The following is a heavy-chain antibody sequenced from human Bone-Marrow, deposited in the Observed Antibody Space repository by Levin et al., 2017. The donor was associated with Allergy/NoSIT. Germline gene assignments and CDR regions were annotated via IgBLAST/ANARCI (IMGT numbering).Heavy chain of an antibody. CDR1: GGSISGYY. CDR3: ARGYCSGGSCPTPFDY. Sequence: SETLSLTCTVSGGSISGYYWSWIRQPPGKGLEWIGYIYYSGSTNYNPSLKSRVTISVDTSKNQFSLKLSSVTAADTAVYYCARGYCSGGSCPTPFDYWGQGTLVTVSS. D-gene: IGHD2-15*01. CDR2: IYYSGST. V-gene: IGHV4-59*01. J-gene: IGHJ4*02.